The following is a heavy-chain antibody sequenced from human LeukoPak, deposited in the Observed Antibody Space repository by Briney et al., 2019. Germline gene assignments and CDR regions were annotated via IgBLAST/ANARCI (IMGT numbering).Heavy chain of an antibody. CDR3: ARVDTAMVTGYYYYYMDV. V-gene: IGHV4-34*01. CDR2: INHSGST. J-gene: IGHJ6*03. CDR1: GGSFSGYY. Sequence: PSETLSLTCAVYGGSFSGYYWSWIRQPPGKGLEWIGEINHSGSTNYNPSLKSRVTISVDTSKNQFSLKLSSVTAADTAVYYCARVDTAMVTGYYYYYMDVWGKGTTVTVSS. D-gene: IGHD5-18*01.